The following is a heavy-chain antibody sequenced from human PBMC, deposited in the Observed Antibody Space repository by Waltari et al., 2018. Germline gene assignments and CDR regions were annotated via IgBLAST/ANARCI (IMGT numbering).Heavy chain of an antibody. Sequence: QVPLVQSGAEVKKPGASVKVSCKTSGYSFTAYHMHWVRQAPGQGLEWMGRINPNTGDTTYAQKFEGRVTMTRDTAMSTAYMELNNLTSDDTALYFCASNRDMLGWGQGTMVIVSS. CDR2: INPNTGDT. D-gene: IGHD2-8*01. V-gene: IGHV1-2*06. J-gene: IGHJ3*01. CDR3: ASNRDMLG. CDR1: GYSFTAYH.